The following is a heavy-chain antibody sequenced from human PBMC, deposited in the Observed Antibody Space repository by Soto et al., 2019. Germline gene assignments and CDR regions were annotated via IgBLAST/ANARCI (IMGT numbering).Heavy chain of an antibody. Sequence: SETLSLTCTVSGGSISSSSYYWGWIRQPPGKGLEWIGSIYYSASTYYNPSLKSRVTISVDTSKNQFSLKLSSVTAADTAVYYCAQERITIFGVAKKGFGYWGQGTLVTVSS. CDR2: IYYSAST. D-gene: IGHD3-3*01. V-gene: IGHV4-39*01. CDR3: AQERITIFGVAKKGFGY. CDR1: GGSISSSSYY. J-gene: IGHJ4*02.